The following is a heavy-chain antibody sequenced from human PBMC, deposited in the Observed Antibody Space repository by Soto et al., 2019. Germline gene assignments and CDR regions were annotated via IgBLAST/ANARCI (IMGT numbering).Heavy chain of an antibody. Sequence: SVKVSCKASGGTFSSYTISWVRQAPGQGLEWMGRIIPILGIANYAQKFQGRVTMTTDTSTSTVHMEVRSLRSDDTAVYYCAREGVAPYYYSGMDVGGQGTPVTVSS. CDR2: IIPILGIA. CDR1: GGTFSSYT. V-gene: IGHV1-69*04. CDR3: AREGVAPYYYSGMDV. D-gene: IGHD5-12*01. J-gene: IGHJ6*02.